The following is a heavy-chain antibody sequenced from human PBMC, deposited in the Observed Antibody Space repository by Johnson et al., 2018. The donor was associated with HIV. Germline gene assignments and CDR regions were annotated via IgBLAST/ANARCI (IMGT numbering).Heavy chain of an antibody. D-gene: IGHD3-22*01. J-gene: IGHJ3*02. CDR2: ISYDESNK. V-gene: IGHV3-30*18. Sequence: QMLLVESGGGLVQPGGSLRLSCVASGFTFDDYGMNWVRLVPGKGLEWVAVISYDESNKDYADSVKGRFTISRDNSKKTLYLQMNSLRAEDTAVYYCAEDPWITMITLGVSDAFDIWGQGTMFTVSS. CDR3: AEDPWITMITLGVSDAFDI. CDR1: GFTFDDYG.